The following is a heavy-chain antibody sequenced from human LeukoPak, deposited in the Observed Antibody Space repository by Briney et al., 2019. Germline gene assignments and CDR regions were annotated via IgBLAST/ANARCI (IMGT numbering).Heavy chain of an antibody. CDR1: GFTFSSYW. Sequence: GGSLRLSCAASGFTFSSYWMHWARQAPGKGLVWVSRINSDGSSTIYADSVKGRFTISRDNAKNTLYLQMNSLRAEDTAVYYCARGRYDILTGHYYFDYWGQGTLVTVSS. J-gene: IGHJ4*02. CDR2: INSDGSST. CDR3: ARGRYDILTGHYYFDY. V-gene: IGHV3-74*01. D-gene: IGHD3-9*01.